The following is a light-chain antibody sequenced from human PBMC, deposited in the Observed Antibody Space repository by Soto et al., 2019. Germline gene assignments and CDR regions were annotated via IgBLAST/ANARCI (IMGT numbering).Light chain of an antibody. Sequence: DIQVTQSPSSLSASVGDRVTITCRSSQTISNYLNWYQQKPGKAPRLLIYAASTLQSGVPSRFSGSGSGTEFTLTISSLQPEDFATYYCQQLNSYPLTFGGGTKVDIK. J-gene: IGKJ4*01. CDR2: AAS. CDR1: QTISNY. V-gene: IGKV1-9*01. CDR3: QQLNSYPLT.